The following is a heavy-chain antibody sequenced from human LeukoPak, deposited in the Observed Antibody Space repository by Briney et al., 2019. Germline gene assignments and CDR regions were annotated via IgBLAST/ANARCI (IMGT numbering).Heavy chain of an antibody. V-gene: IGHV3-30*01. CDR1: GFTFSSYA. Sequence: GRSLRLSCAASGFTFSSYAMHWVRQAPGKGLEWVAVISYDGSNKYYADSVKGRFTISRDNSKNTLYLQMNSLRAEDTAVYYCARWGYGLDYWGQGTLVIVSS. CDR2: ISYDGSNK. D-gene: IGHD3-16*01. CDR3: ARWGYGLDY. J-gene: IGHJ4*02.